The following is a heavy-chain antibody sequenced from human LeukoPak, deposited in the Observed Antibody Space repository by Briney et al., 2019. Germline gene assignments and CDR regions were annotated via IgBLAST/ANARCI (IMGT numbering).Heavy chain of an antibody. CDR3: AKDSSYYDILTGYYIPDY. CDR2: ISGSGGST. D-gene: IGHD3-9*01. Sequence: GGSLRLSCAASGFTYSSYAMSWVRQAPGKGLEWVSAISGSGGSTYYADSVKGRFTISRDNSKNTLYLQMNSLRAEDTAVYYCAKDSSYYDILTGYYIPDYWGQGTLVTVSS. CDR1: GFTYSSYA. J-gene: IGHJ4*02. V-gene: IGHV3-23*01.